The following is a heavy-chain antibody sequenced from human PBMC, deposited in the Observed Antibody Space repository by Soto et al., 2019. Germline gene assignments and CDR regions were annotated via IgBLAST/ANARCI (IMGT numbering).Heavy chain of an antibody. CDR1: GFSLSTSGLG. CDR2: IYWNDDK. V-gene: IGHV2-5*01. J-gene: IGHJ5*02. D-gene: IGHD5-12*01. Sequence: VSGPTLVNPTQTLTLTCTFSGFSLSTSGLGVGWIRQPPGKALEWLALIYWNDDKRYSPSLKSRLTITKDTSKNQVVLTMTNMDPVDTATYYCAHSIVATITSSDNWFDPWGQGTLVTVSS. CDR3: AHSIVATITSSDNWFDP.